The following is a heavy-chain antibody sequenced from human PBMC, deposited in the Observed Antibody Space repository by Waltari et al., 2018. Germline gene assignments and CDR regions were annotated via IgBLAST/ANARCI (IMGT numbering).Heavy chain of an antibody. Sequence: QVQLQQWGAGLLKPSETLSLTCAVYGGSFRGYYWSWIRQPPGKGLAWIGEINHSGSTNYNPSLKGRVTISVDTSKNQFSLKLSAVTAADTAVYYWARGGDYYDSSGYYSDFDYWGQGTLVTVSS. CDR1: GGSFRGYY. CDR2: INHSGST. V-gene: IGHV4-34*01. J-gene: IGHJ4*02. D-gene: IGHD3-22*01. CDR3: ARGGDYYDSSGYYSDFDY.